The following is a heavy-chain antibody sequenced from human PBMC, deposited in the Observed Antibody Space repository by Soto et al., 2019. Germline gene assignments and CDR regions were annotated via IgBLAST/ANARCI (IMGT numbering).Heavy chain of an antibody. V-gene: IGHV1-18*01. CDR3: SRFLLVGGWFDPNYYHGMDV. Sequence: QVQLVQSGAEVKKPGASVTVSCKTSGYTFSNYGINWVRQAPGQGLEGMGWISGYNGNTNYAQTVQGRVTMTTDTSTGTVYMELRSLKSDDTAIYYCSRFLLVGGWFDPNYYHGMDVWGQGTTVTVSS. CDR2: ISGYNGNT. D-gene: IGHD6-19*01. CDR1: GYTFSNYG. J-gene: IGHJ6*02.